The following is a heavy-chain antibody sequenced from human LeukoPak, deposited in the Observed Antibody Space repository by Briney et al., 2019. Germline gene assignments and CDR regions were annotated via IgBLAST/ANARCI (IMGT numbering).Heavy chain of an antibody. J-gene: IGHJ4*02. CDR3: AKDRRGTYYYGSWRL. D-gene: IGHD3-10*01. Sequence: GGSLRLSYGASGFTHRIYAMSGVRQARGKALEGGSAVSCSWGSTYYADAVRGRFTISTDNSKNTLYLQMNSLRDEATAVYYCAKDRRGTYYYGSWRLWGQGTLVTVSS. V-gene: IGHV3-23*01. CDR1: GFTHRIYA. CDR2: VSCSWGST.